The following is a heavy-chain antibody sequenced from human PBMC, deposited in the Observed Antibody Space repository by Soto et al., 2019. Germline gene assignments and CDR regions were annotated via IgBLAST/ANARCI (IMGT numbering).Heavy chain of an antibody. CDR1: GGYINTAGYY. CDR2: IFYSGST. CDR3: STRAYDTNGYSRFDP. D-gene: IGHD3-22*01. J-gene: IGHJ5*01. Sequence: SETLSLTCTVSGGYINTAGYYWNWVRHIPGKGLEWIGYIFYSGSTNYNPSLKSRVTISVETSKNQFSLTLSAVTAADTAMYYCSTRAYDTNGYSRFDPWGQGTLVTVSS. V-gene: IGHV4-61*08.